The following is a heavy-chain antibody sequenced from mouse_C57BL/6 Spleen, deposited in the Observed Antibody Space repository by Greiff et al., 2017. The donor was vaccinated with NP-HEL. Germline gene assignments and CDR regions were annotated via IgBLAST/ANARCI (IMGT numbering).Heavy chain of an antibody. Sequence: DVHLVESGGGLVKPGGSLKLSCAASGFTFSDYGMHWVRQAPEKGLEWVAYISSGSSTIYYADTVKGRFTISRDNAKNTLFLQMTSLRSEDTAMYYCARGYDYDNMDYWGQGTSVTVSS. CDR1: GFTFSDYG. D-gene: IGHD2-4*01. V-gene: IGHV5-17*01. CDR2: ISSGSSTI. J-gene: IGHJ4*01. CDR3: ARGYDYDNMDY.